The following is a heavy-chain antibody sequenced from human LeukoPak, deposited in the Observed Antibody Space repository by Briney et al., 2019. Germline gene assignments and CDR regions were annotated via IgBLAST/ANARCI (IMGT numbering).Heavy chain of an antibody. Sequence: SETLSLTCTVSGYSITSAYYWGWIRQPPGQGLEWIGSFFPKGSTYYNPSLKNRVTISVDTSKNQFSLTLSSVTAADTAVYYCARVARCTSCFDVDYWGQGTLVTVSS. CDR2: FFPKGST. J-gene: IGHJ4*02. D-gene: IGHD2-2*01. CDR3: ARVARCTSCFDVDY. V-gene: IGHV4-38-2*02. CDR1: GYSITSAYY.